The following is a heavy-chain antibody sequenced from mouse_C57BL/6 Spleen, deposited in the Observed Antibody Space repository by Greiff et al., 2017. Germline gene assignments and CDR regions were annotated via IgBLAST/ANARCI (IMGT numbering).Heavy chain of an antibody. CDR3: ARVVTTFGY. D-gene: IGHD2-2*01. Sequence: EVMLVESGGGLVKPGGSLKLSCAASGFTFSSYAMSWVRQTPEKRLEWVATISDGGSYTYYPDNVKGRFTISRDNAKNNLYLQMSHLKSEDTAMYYCARVVTTFGYWGQGTTLTVSS. CDR1: GFTFSSYA. CDR2: ISDGGSYT. V-gene: IGHV5-4*03. J-gene: IGHJ2*01.